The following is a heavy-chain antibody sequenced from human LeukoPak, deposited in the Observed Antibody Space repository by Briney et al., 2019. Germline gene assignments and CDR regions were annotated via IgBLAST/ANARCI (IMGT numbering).Heavy chain of an antibody. J-gene: IGHJ1*01. V-gene: IGHV3-23*01. CDR1: GFTFSSYA. D-gene: IGHD4-11*01. Sequence: GGSLRLSCAASGFTFSSYAMSWVRQAPGKGLEWVSDISGSGGTTYYADSVKGRFTVSRDNSKNTLYLQMNSLRAEDTALYYCAKDLRGGQTTEYFQHWGQGTLVTVSS. CDR2: ISGSGGTT. CDR3: AKDLRGGQTTEYFQH.